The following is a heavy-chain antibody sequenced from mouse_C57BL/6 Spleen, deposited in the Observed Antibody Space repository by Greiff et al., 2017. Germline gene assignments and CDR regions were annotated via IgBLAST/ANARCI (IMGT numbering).Heavy chain of an antibody. CDR1: GYSFTDYN. V-gene: IGHV1-39*01. D-gene: IGHD2-1*01. CDR3: AIYGNHEWFDV. J-gene: IGHJ1*03. Sequence: VQLKESGPELVKPGASVKISCKASGYSFTDYNMNWVKQSNGKSLEWIGVINPNYGTTSYNQKFKGKATLTVDQASSTAYMQLNSLTSEDSAVYYCAIYGNHEWFDVWGTGTTVTVSA. CDR2: INPNYGTT.